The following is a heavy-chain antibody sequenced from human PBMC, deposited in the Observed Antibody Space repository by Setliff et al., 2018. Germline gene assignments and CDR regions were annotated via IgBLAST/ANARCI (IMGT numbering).Heavy chain of an antibody. J-gene: IGHJ4*02. Sequence: GGSLRLSCAASGFTVSSFCMHWVRQAPVKGLDWVATLSDDGSNEFYADSVKGRFTIFRDNSKNTLYLQMSSLRSDDTAVYYCSRLVRFCTTSTCQGASASEHWGQGTLVTVSS. D-gene: IGHD2-8*01. CDR3: SRLVRFCTTSTCQGASASEH. CDR2: LSDDGSNE. CDR1: GFTVSSFC. V-gene: IGHV3-30*03.